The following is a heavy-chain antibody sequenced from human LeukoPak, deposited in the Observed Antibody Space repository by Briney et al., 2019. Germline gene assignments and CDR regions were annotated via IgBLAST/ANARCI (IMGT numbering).Heavy chain of an antibody. Sequence: GGSLRLSCAASGFTFGSYGMHWVRQAPGKGLEWVAFISYDRSKTYYEDSVRGRFSISRDNSKNTVYLQMNRLRTDDRAVYYCGGAGGYYFDHWGQGTLVTVSS. CDR3: GGAGGYYFDH. CDR1: GFTFGSYG. CDR2: ISYDRSKT. D-gene: IGHD6-25*01. J-gene: IGHJ4*02. V-gene: IGHV3-30*03.